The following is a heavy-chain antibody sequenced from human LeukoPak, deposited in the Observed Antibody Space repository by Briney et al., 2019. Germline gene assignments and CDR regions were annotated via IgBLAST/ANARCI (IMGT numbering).Heavy chain of an antibody. CDR1: GGSFSGYY. Sequence: PSETLSLTCAVYGGSFSGYYWSWIRQPPGKGLEWIGEINRSGSTNYNPSLKSRVTISVDTSKNQFSLKLSSVTAADTAVYYCARGSSWGQGTLVTVSS. J-gene: IGHJ5*02. CDR2: INRSGST. CDR3: ARGSS. V-gene: IGHV4-34*01.